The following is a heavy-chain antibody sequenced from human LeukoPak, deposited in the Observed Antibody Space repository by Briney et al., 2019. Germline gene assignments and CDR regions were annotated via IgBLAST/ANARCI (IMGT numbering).Heavy chain of an antibody. CDR3: AKEQGYYDSSGYYYSWSHAFDI. D-gene: IGHD3-22*01. Sequence: GGSLRLSCAASGFTFSSYAMSWVRQAPGKGLEWVSAISGSGGSTYYADSVKGRFTISRDNSKNTLYLQMNSLRAEDTAVYYCAKEQGYYDSSGYYYSWSHAFDIWGQGAMVTVSS. CDR2: ISGSGGST. V-gene: IGHV3-23*01. CDR1: GFTFSSYA. J-gene: IGHJ3*02.